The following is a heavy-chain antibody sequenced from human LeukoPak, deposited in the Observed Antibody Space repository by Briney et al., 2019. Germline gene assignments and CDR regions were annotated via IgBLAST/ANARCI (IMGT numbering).Heavy chain of an antibody. CDR2: IYYSGST. D-gene: IGHD6-19*01. CDR3: ASRGIAVAGNNWFDP. V-gene: IGHV4-30-4*01. J-gene: IGHJ5*02. Sequence: SETLSLTCTVSGGSISSGDYYWSWIRQPPGKGLEWIGYIYYSGSTNYNPSLKSRVTISVDTSKNQFSLKLSSVTAADTAVYYCASRGIAVAGNNWFDPWGQGTLVTVSS. CDR1: GGSISSGDYY.